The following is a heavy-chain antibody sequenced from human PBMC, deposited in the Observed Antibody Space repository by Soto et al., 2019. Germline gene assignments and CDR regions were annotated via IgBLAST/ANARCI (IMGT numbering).Heavy chain of an antibody. CDR1: GFTFSNYW. Sequence: EVQLVESGGGLVQPGGSLRLSCAASGFTFSNYWMHWVRQAPGKGLVWVSRINSDGSRTSYADSVKGRFTISRDNAKNTRYLQMNSLRAEDTAVYYCAVAVAGPTAIGYWGQGTLVTVSS. J-gene: IGHJ4*02. CDR2: INSDGSRT. D-gene: IGHD6-19*01. V-gene: IGHV3-74*01. CDR3: AVAVAGPTAIGY.